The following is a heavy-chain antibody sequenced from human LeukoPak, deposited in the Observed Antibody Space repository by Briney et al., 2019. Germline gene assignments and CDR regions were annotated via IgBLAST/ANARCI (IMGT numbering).Heavy chain of an antibody. CDR1: GFTFSSYA. Sequence: PGGSLRLSYAASGFTFSSYAMSWVRQAPGKGLEWVSAISGSGGSTYYADSVKGRFTISRDNSKNTLYLQMNSLRAEDTAVYYCAKDPSRWFGELSVGRLSDYWGQGTLVTVSS. CDR2: ISGSGGST. V-gene: IGHV3-23*01. D-gene: IGHD3-10*01. J-gene: IGHJ4*02. CDR3: AKDPSRWFGELSVGRLSDY.